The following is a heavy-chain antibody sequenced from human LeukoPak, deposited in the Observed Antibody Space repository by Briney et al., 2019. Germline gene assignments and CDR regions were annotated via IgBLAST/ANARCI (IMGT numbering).Heavy chain of an antibody. D-gene: IGHD3-22*01. Sequence: ASVKVSCKASGCTFTSYDINWVRQATGQGLEWMGWMNPNSGNTGYAQKFQGRVTITRNTSISTAYMELSSLRSEDMAVYYCARAFVPGSYDSSGYRLWFDPWGQGTLVTVSS. CDR1: GCTFTSYD. CDR3: ARAFVPGSYDSSGYRLWFDP. V-gene: IGHV1-8*03. CDR2: MNPNSGNT. J-gene: IGHJ5*02.